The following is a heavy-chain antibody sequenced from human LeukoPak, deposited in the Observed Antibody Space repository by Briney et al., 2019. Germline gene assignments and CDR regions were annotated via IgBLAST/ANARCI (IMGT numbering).Heavy chain of an antibody. V-gene: IGHV4-39*01. J-gene: IGHJ2*01. CDR1: GGSISTSTYY. CDR3: ARHPWGVGNPQRYFDL. D-gene: IGHD3-16*01. Sequence: PSETLSLTCTVSGGSISTSTYYWGWIRQPPGKGLEWIGSIYYSGSTFYNPSLKSRVTISVDTSNNQCSLRLSSVAAADTALYFCARHPWGVGNPQRYFDLWGRGTLVTVSS. CDR2: IYYSGST.